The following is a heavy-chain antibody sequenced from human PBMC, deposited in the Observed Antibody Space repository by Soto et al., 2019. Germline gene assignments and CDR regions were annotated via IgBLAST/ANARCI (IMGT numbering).Heavy chain of an antibody. CDR3: ARESTSYYCDY. CDR1: GFTFSRYA. J-gene: IGHJ4*02. V-gene: IGHV3-30-3*01. CDR2: VSSDGSDK. Sequence: QVQVVESGGGVVQPGRSLRLSCAASGFTFSRYAMHWVRQAPGKGLEWVAVVSSDGSDKYYADSVKGRFTLSRDNSKNTLYLQMNSLRAEDTAMYYCARESTSYYCDYWGQGTLVTVSS.